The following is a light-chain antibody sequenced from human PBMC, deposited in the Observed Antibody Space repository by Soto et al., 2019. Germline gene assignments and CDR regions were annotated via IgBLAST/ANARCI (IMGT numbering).Light chain of an antibody. CDR2: AVN. Sequence: QAVVTQPRSVSGSPGQSVTISCTGTSSDVGGYDYVSWYQQHPGKAPKLMIFAVNKRPSGVPDRFSGSKSGNTASLTISGLQAEDEADYYCCSYAGSYTFAVFGGGTQLTVL. V-gene: IGLV2-11*01. CDR1: SSDVGGYDY. CDR3: CSYAGSYTFAV. J-gene: IGLJ2*01.